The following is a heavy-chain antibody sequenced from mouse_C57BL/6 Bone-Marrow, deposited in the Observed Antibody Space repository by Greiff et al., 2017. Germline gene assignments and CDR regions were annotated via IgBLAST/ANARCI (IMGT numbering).Heavy chain of an antibody. J-gene: IGHJ2*01. CDR1: GYTFTSYG. CDR2: IYPRSGNT. CDR3: ARRRRGGPLFDY. V-gene: IGHV1-81*01. Sequence: QVQLQQSGAELARPGASVKLSCKASGYTFTSYGISWVKQRTGQGLEWIGEIYPRSGNTYYNEKFKGKATLTADKSSSTAYMEIRSLTSEDSAVYFCARRRRGGPLFDYWGQGTTLTVSS.